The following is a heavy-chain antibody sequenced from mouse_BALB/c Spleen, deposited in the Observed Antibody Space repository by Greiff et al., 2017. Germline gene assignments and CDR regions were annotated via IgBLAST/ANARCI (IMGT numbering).Heavy chain of an antibody. Sequence: QVQLQQSGAELAKPGASVKMSCKASGYTFTSYWMHWVKQRPGQGLEWIGYINPSTGYTEYNQKFKDKATLTADKSSSTAYMQLSSLTSEDSAVYYGARDYYGNYDAMDYWGQGTSVTVSS. D-gene: IGHD2-1*01. V-gene: IGHV1-7*01. CDR1: GYTFTSYW. CDR3: ARDYYGNYDAMDY. J-gene: IGHJ4*01. CDR2: INPSTGYT.